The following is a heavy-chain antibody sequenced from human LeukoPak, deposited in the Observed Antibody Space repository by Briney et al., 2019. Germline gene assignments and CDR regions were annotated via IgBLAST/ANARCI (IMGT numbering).Heavy chain of an antibody. CDR2: FKSKTGGGTI. CDR1: GFTFNNAW. Sequence: GGSPRLSCAASGFTFNNAWMNWVRQAPGKGLEWVGRFKSKTGGGTIDYAAPVKGRFTISRDDSKNTLYLQMNSLKTEDTAVYYCTTGGYRYGDDYWGQGTLVTVSS. CDR3: TTGGYRYGDDY. J-gene: IGHJ4*02. D-gene: IGHD5-18*01. V-gene: IGHV3-15*07.